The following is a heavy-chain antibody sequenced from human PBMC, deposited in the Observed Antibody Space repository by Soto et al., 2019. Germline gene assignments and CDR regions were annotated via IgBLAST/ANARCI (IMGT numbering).Heavy chain of an antibody. V-gene: IGHV2-5*01. CDR3: AHGLLTAWPYSYYGMDV. J-gene: IGHJ6*02. D-gene: IGHD5-18*01. Sequence: SGPTLVNPTQTLTLTCTFSGFSLSTSGVGVGWIRQPPGKALEWLALIYWNDDKRYSPSLKSRLTITKDTSKNQVVLTMTNMDPVDTATYYCAHGLLTAWPYSYYGMDVWGQGTTVTVS. CDR2: IYWNDDK. CDR1: GFSLSTSGVG.